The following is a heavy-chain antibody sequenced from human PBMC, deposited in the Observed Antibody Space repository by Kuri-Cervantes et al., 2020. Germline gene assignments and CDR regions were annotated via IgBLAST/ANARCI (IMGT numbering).Heavy chain of an antibody. V-gene: IGHV4-34*01. CDR2: INHSGST. CDR3: ARAVSSAFDP. Sequence: GSLRLSCAVYGGSFSGYYWSCIRQPPGKGLEWIGEINHSGSTNYNPSLRSRVTISVDTSKNQFSLKLSSVTAADTAIYYCARAVSSAFDPWGQGTLVTVSS. J-gene: IGHJ5*02. CDR1: GGSFSGYY.